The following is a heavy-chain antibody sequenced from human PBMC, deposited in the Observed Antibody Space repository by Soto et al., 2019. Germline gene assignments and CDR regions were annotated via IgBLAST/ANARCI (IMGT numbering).Heavy chain of an antibody. CDR1: GFTFSDSA. Sequence: LRLSCAASGFTFSDSAKHWVRQASGKGLEWVGRIRNKGNNYATAYTASVKGRFIISRDDSKNTLFLQMNSLRAEDTAVYYCATAKLLLPWLFDYWGQGTLVTVSS. V-gene: IGHV3-73*01. D-gene: IGHD2-15*01. CDR3: ATAKLLLPWLFDY. CDR2: IRNKGNNYAT. J-gene: IGHJ4*02.